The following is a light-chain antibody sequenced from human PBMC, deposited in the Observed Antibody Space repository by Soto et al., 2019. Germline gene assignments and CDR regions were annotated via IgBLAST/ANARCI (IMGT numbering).Light chain of an antibody. V-gene: IGKV3-20*01. CDR3: QQHISWPLT. CDR2: SAS. Sequence: EIVLTQSPGTLSLSPGERATLSCRAGQSVSSTFLAWYQQKPGQAPRLLIYSASTRATDIPDRFSGSGSGTDFTLTISRLEPEDFAVYYCQQHISWPLTFGGGTKVEIK. CDR1: QSVSSTF. J-gene: IGKJ4*01.